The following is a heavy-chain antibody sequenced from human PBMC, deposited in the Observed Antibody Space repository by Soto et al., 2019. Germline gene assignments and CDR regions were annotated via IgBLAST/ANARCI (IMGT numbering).Heavy chain of an antibody. V-gene: IGHV4-59*01. CDR3: ARGSIASSLNWFDP. CDR1: GGSISSYY. CDR2: IYYSGST. Sequence: ASETLSLTCTVSGGSISSYYGSWSRQPPGKGLEWIGYIYYSGSTNYNPSLKSRVTISVDTSKNQFSLKLSSVTAADTAVYYCARGSIASSLNWFDPWGQGTLVTVSS. D-gene: IGHD6-6*01. J-gene: IGHJ5*02.